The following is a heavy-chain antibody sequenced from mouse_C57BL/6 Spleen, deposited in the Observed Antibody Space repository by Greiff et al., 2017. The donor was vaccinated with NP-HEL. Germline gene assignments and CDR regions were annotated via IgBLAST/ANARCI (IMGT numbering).Heavy chain of an antibody. V-gene: IGHV5-4*01. J-gene: IGHJ2*01. CDR3: ARDPFSGYFDY. Sequence: EVKLVESGGGLVKPGGSLKLSCAASGFTFSSYAMSWVRQTPEKRLEWVATISAGGSYTYYPDNVKGRFTISRDNAKNNLYLQMGHLKSEDTAMYYCARDPFSGYFDYWGQGTTLTVSS. CDR2: ISAGGSYT. D-gene: IGHD3-1*01. CDR1: GFTFSSYA.